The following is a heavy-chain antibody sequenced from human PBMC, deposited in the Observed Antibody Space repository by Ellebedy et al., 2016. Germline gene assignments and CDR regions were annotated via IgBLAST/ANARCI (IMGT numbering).Heavy chain of an antibody. J-gene: IGHJ4*02. D-gene: IGHD2-2*02. Sequence: GESLKISXAASGFTFSSYAMSWVRQAPGKGLEWVSAISGSGGSTYYADSVKGRFTISRDNSKNTLYLQMNSLRAEDTAVYYCAKSPHIVVVPAAIIWYFDYWGQGTLVTVSS. V-gene: IGHV3-23*01. CDR2: ISGSGGST. CDR3: AKSPHIVVVPAAIIWYFDY. CDR1: GFTFSSYA.